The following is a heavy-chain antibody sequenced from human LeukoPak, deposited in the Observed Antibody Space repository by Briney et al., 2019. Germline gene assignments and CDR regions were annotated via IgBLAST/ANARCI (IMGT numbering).Heavy chain of an antibody. D-gene: IGHD2-15*01. Sequence: SETLSLTCAVYGGSFSGYYWSWIRQPPGKGLEWIGSIYESGSTYYTSSLKSRVTMSVDTSKNQFSLNLSSVTAADSAVYYCARARGRLLLIDYWGQGTLVTVSS. J-gene: IGHJ4*02. CDR1: GGSFSGYY. V-gene: IGHV4-34*01. CDR2: IYESGST. CDR3: ARARGRLLLIDY.